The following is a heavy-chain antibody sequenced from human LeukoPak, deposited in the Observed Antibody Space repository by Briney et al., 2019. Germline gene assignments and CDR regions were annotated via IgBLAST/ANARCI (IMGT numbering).Heavy chain of an antibody. J-gene: IGHJ4*02. CDR3: ARVIGIVGATTTSFDY. Sequence: PGGSLRLSCAASGFTFSSYWMSWVRQAPGKGLEWVANIKQDGSEKYYVDSVKGRFTISRDNAKNSLYLQMKSLRAEDTAVYYCARVIGIVGATTTSFDYWGQGTLVTVSS. D-gene: IGHD1-26*01. V-gene: IGHV3-7*01. CDR1: GFTFSSYW. CDR2: IKQDGSEK.